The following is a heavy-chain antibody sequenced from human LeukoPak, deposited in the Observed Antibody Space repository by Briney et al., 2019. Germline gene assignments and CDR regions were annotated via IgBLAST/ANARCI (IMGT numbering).Heavy chain of an antibody. Sequence: SETLSLTCAVYGGSFSGYYWSWIRQPPGKGLEWIGEINHSGSTNYNPSLKSRVTISVDTSKNQFSLKLSSVTAADTAVYYCARDGPAYTSRWYDYYYGLDVWGQGTTVTVSS. CDR2: INHSGST. CDR1: GGSFSGYY. CDR3: ARDGPAYTSRWYDYYYGLDV. D-gene: IGHD2-2*01. V-gene: IGHV4-34*01. J-gene: IGHJ6*02.